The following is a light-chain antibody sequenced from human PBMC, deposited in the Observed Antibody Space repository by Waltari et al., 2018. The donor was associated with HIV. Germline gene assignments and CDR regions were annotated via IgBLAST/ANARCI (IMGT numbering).Light chain of an antibody. V-gene: IGLV3-10*01. CDR3: YSTDITSHQRV. CDR2: EDS. CDR1: ALPKKN. J-gene: IGLJ3*02. Sequence: SYELTQPPSVSVSPGQTARITCSGDALPKKNAYWYQQRSGQAPVLVIYEDSKRPSGIPERFSGSSSGTMVTLTISGAQVEDEADYYCYSTDITSHQRVFGGGTKLTVL.